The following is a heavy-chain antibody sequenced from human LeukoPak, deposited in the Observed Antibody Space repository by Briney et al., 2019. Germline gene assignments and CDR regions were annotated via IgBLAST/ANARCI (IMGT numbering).Heavy chain of an antibody. CDR1: GGSISSGDYY. J-gene: IGHJ4*02. D-gene: IGHD3-22*01. V-gene: IGHV4-30-4*01. CDR3: AREGGDYYDSSFRVFDY. Sequence: SETLSLTCTVSGGSISSGDYYWSWIRQPPGKGLEWIGYIYYSGSTYYNPSLKSRVTISVDTSKNQFSLKLSSVTAAGTAVYYCAREGGDYYDSSFRVFDYWGQGTLVTVSS. CDR2: IYYSGST.